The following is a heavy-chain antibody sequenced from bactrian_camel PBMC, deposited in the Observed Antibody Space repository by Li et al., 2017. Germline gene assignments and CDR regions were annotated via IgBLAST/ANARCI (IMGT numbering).Heavy chain of an antibody. J-gene: IGHJ4*01. CDR3: AADRMACLRPSVQLASYNF. CDR2: IGVSGSP. Sequence: HVQLVESGGGSVQAGGTLRLSCAYSGDTYSRGCLGWFRQAPEKEREEVAHIGVSGSPRYADSVKGRFTISKDNAKNTLYLQMNSLKPEDTAMYYCAADRMACLRPSVQLASYNFWGQGTQVTVS. V-gene: IGHV3S55*01. CDR1: GDTYSRGC.